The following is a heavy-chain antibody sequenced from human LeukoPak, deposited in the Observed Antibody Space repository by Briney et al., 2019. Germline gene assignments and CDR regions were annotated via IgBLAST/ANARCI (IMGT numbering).Heavy chain of an antibody. Sequence: GGALRLSCAASGFTFSDEYMSWIRQAPGKGLEWVSYISNSGSYTNYADSVKGRFTISRDNSKNTLYLQMNSLRAEDTAVYYCARQYYGSGSNDYWGQGTLVTVSS. D-gene: IGHD3-10*01. CDR3: ARQYYGSGSNDY. V-gene: IGHV3-11*06. CDR1: GFTFSDEY. CDR2: ISNSGSYT. J-gene: IGHJ4*02.